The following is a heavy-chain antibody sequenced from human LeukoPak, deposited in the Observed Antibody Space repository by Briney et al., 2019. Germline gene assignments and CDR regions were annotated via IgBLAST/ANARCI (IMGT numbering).Heavy chain of an antibody. CDR3: ARAGSSFSLNWFDP. Sequence: GASVKVSCKASGYTFTSSYMHWVRQAPGQGLEGMGIINPSGGSTTYAQKFQGRVTMTRDTSTTTVYIELSSLRSEDTAVYYCARAGSSFSLNWFDPWGQGTLVTVSS. J-gene: IGHJ5*02. V-gene: IGHV1-46*03. CDR1: GYTFTSSY. CDR2: INPSGGST. D-gene: IGHD3-10*01.